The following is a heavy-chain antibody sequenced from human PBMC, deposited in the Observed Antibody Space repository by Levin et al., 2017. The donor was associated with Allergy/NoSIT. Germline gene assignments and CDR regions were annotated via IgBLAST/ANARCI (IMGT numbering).Heavy chain of an antibody. Sequence: GESLKISCAASGFTFSSYAMSWVRQAPGKGLEWVSAISGSGGSTYYADSVKGRFTISRDNSKNTLYLQMNSLRAEDTAVYYCAKVLRQGLIAARKYIDYWGQGTLVTVSS. J-gene: IGHJ4*02. CDR3: AKVLRQGLIAARKYIDY. CDR1: GFTFSSYA. CDR2: ISGSGGST. V-gene: IGHV3-23*01. D-gene: IGHD6-6*01.